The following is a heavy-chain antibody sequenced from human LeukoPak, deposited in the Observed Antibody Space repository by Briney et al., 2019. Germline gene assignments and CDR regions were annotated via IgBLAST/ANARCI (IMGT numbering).Heavy chain of an antibody. V-gene: IGHV1-46*01. J-gene: IGHJ4*02. CDR2: INPSGGST. D-gene: IGHD3-3*01. Sequence: ASVKVSCKASGYTFISYYMHWVRQAPGQGLEWMGIINPSGGSTSYAQKFQGRVTMTRDTSTSTVYMELSSLRSEDTAVYYCARDRTPPITIFGVVAYYFDYWGQGTLVTVSS. CDR1: GYTFISYY. CDR3: ARDRTPPITIFGVVAYYFDY.